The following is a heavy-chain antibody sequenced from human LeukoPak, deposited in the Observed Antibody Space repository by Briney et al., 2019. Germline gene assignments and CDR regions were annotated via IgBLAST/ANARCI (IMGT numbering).Heavy chain of an antibody. CDR2: INHSGST. V-gene: IGHV4-34*01. D-gene: IGHD4-23*01. Sequence: PSETLSLTCAVYGGSFSGYYWSWIRQPPGKGLEWIGEINHSGSTNYNPSLKSRVTISVDTSKNQFSLKPSSVTAADTAVYYCASNVDYGGNSVGYWGQGTLATVSS. CDR1: GGSFSGYY. J-gene: IGHJ4*02. CDR3: ASNVDYGGNSVGY.